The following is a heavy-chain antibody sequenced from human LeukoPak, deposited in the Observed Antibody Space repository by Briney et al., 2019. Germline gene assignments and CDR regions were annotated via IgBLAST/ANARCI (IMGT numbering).Heavy chain of an antibody. J-gene: IGHJ4*02. CDR2: IVGSGYST. V-gene: IGHV3-23*01. CDR3: ARPLYDILTANDY. D-gene: IGHD3-9*01. CDR1: GFTFSSYN. Sequence: GGSLRLSCAASGFTFSSYNMNWVRQAPGKGLEWVSAIVGSGYSTSYADSVKGRFTISRDNSKTTLFLQMNSLRAEDTAVYYCARPLYDILTANDYWGQGTLVTVSS.